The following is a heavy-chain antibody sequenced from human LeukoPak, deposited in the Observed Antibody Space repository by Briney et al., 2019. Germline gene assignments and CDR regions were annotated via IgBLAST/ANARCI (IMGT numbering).Heavy chain of an antibody. CDR2: IYYSGST. CDR3: ARVGTVVVLAATQGRGYYHYMDV. J-gene: IGHJ6*03. CDR1: GGSISSSSYY. V-gene: IGHV4-39*07. Sequence: SETLSLTCTVSGGSISSSSYYWGWIRQPPGKGLEWIGSIYYSGSTYYNPSLKSRITISVDTSKNQFSLKLSSVTAADTAVYYCARVGTVVVLAATQGRGYYHYMDVWGKGTTVTVSS. D-gene: IGHD2-15*01.